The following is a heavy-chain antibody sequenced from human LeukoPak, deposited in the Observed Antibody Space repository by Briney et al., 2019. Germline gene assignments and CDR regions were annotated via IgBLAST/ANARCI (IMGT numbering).Heavy chain of an antibody. Sequence: ASVKVSCKASGYTFTSYDINWVRQATGQGLEWMGWMNPSSGNTGYAQKFQGRVTMTRNTSISTAYMEPSSLRSEDTAVYYCARGTRGGWKRPQYFQHWGQGTLVTVSS. CDR2: MNPSSGNT. CDR3: ARGTRGGWKRPQYFQH. J-gene: IGHJ1*01. D-gene: IGHD6-19*01. V-gene: IGHV1-8*01. CDR1: GYTFTSYD.